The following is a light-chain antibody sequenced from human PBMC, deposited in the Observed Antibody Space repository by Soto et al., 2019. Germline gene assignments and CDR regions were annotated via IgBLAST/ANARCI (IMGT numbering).Light chain of an antibody. J-gene: IGKJ2*01. CDR2: DAS. Sequence: ELVLTQSPATVSLSPGESATLSCRASQNIHSFLAWYQQRPGQAPRLLIYDASFRATAIPARFNGSGSGTDFTLTITRLEPEDFAVYYCQQRLFWPLFTFGQGTRLEIK. CDR1: QNIHSF. CDR3: QQRLFWPLFT. V-gene: IGKV3-11*01.